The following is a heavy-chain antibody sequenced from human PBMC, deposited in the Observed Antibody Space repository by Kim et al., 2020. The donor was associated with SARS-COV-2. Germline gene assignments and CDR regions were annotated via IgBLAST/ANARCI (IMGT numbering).Heavy chain of an antibody. CDR3: TITNLPYYDILTGFWRSNYEHDY. Sequence: GGSLRLSCAASGFTFSNAWMSWVRQAPGKGLEWVGRIKSKTDGGTTDYAAPVKGRFTISRDDSKNTLYLQMNSLKTEDTAVYYCTITNLPYYDILTGFWRSNYEHDYWGQGTLVTVSS. J-gene: IGHJ4*02. V-gene: IGHV3-15*01. D-gene: IGHD3-9*01. CDR2: IKSKTDGGTT. CDR1: GFTFSNAW.